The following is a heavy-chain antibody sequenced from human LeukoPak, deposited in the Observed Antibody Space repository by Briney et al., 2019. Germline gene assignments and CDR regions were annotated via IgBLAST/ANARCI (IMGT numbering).Heavy chain of an antibody. V-gene: IGHV3-21*01. CDR2: ISSGSSYI. J-gene: IGHJ6*03. D-gene: IGHD6-13*01. Sequence: GGSLRLSCAASGFTFSRYNMNWVRQAPGKGLEWVSSISSGSSYIYYADSVKGRFTISRDNSKNTLYLQMNSLRAEDTAVYYCAKDDIAAAGKGVYMDVWGKGTTVTISS. CDR1: GFTFSRYN. CDR3: AKDDIAAAGKGVYMDV.